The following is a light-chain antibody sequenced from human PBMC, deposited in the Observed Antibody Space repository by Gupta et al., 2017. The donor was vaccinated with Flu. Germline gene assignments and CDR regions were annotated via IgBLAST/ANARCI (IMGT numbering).Light chain of an antibody. Sequence: GTLSLSPGERATLSCRASQSVNNNYLAWYQQKLGQPPRLLIYGASSRATDIPDRFSGSGSGTDFTLTISRLEPEDFVVYYCQQFGSSPYTFGQGTKLEIK. CDR3: QQFGSSPYT. CDR1: QSVNNNY. V-gene: IGKV3-20*01. CDR2: GAS. J-gene: IGKJ2*01.